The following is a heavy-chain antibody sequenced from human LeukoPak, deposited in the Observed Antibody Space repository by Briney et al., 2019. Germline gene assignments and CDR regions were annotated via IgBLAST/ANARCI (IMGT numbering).Heavy chain of an antibody. CDR1: GYFIRSGFY. Sequence: PSETLSLTCTVSGYFIRSGFYWGWIRQPPGKGLEWIGSFYHSGSTYYNPSLESRVTISLDTSKNQLSLKLSSVTAADTAVYYCARGRPSQSQRRYYYMDVWGKGTTVTVSS. D-gene: IGHD1-1*01. J-gene: IGHJ6*03. CDR3: ARGRPSQSQRRYYYMDV. V-gene: IGHV4-38-2*02. CDR2: FYHSGST.